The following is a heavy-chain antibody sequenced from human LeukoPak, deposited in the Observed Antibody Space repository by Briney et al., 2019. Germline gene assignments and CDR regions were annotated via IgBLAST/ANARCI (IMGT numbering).Heavy chain of an antibody. Sequence: GSLRLSCATSEFTFSDYYMDWVRQAPGKGLEWVSSNSSSSSYIYYADSVKGRFTISRDNAKNSLYLQMNSLRAEDTAVYYCARDKSRYDFWSGYYLEYWGQGTLVTVSS. D-gene: IGHD3-3*01. CDR2: NSSSSSYI. CDR1: EFTFSDYY. J-gene: IGHJ4*02. V-gene: IGHV3-21*01. CDR3: ARDKSRYDFWSGYYLEY.